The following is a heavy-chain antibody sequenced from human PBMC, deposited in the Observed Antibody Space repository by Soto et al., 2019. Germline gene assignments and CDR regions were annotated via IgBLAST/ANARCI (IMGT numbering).Heavy chain of an antibody. D-gene: IGHD3-10*01. CDR3: ARPYGSGSYAFDY. V-gene: IGHV1-69*01. CDR1: GGTFSSYA. CDR2: IIPIFGTA. J-gene: IGHJ4*02. Sequence: QVQLVQSGAEVKKPGSSVKVSCKASGGTFSSYAISWVRQAPGQGLEWMGGIIPIFGTANYAQKFQGRVTIAADESTSTAYMELRSLKSEDTAVYYCARPYGSGSYAFDYWGQGTLVTVSS.